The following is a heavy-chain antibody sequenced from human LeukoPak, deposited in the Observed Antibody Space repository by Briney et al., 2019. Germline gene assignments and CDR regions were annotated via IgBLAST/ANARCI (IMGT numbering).Heavy chain of an antibody. CDR1: GYTITGYY. V-gene: IGHV1-2*02. J-gene: IGHJ4*02. Sequence: ASVKVSCKASGYTITGYYMHWVRQAPGQGLEWMGWINPNSGGTNYAQKFQGRVTMTRDTSISTAYMELSRLRSDDTAVYYCAAAEGFGELSFFGYWGQGTLVTVSS. CDR2: INPNSGGT. D-gene: IGHD3-10*01. CDR3: AAAEGFGELSFFGY.